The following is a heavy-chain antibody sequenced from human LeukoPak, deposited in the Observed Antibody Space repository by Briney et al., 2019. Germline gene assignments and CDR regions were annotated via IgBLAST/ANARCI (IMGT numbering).Heavy chain of an antibody. CDR1: VGSLSIGGDY. V-gene: IGHV4-31*02. J-gene: IGHJ4*02. CDR3: VGGLNYGNYYYLDN. CDR2: IYYRGKN. D-gene: IGHD4-11*01. Sequence: SQTLSVTRVLSVGSLSIGGDYAGWVRQLRESGLGWLAKIYYRGKNYYYQSLKSGVPTPVDTSKNHFSLKLRAGTAADPALYYCVGGLNYGNYYYLDNWGQGTLVTVAS.